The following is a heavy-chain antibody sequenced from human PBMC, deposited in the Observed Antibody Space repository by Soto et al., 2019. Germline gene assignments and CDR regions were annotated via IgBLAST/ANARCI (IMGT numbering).Heavy chain of an antibody. J-gene: IGHJ4*02. CDR1: GFTFSSYA. V-gene: IGHV3-23*01. D-gene: IGHD3-10*01. Sequence: LRLSCAASGFTFSSYAMSWVRQAPGKGLEWVSAISGSGGSTYYADSVKGRFTISRDNSKNTLYLQMNSLRAEDTAVYYCANALGYYYGSGSYSRFDYWGQGTLVTSPQ. CDR2: ISGSGGST. CDR3: ANALGYYYGSGSYSRFDY.